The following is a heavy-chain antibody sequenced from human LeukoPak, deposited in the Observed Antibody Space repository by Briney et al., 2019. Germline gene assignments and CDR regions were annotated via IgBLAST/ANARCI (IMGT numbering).Heavy chain of an antibody. CDR2: ISYDGSNK. Sequence: GGSLRLSCAASGFTFSSYGMHWVRQAPGKGLEWVAVISYDGSNKYYADSVKGRFTISRDNSKNTLYLQMNSLRAEDTAVYYCASNGYNFPDAFDIWGQGTMVTVSS. CDR3: ASNGYNFPDAFDI. D-gene: IGHD5-24*01. V-gene: IGHV3-30*03. J-gene: IGHJ3*02. CDR1: GFTFSSYG.